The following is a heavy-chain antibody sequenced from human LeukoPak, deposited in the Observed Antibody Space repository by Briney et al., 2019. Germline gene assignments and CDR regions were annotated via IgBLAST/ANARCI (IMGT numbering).Heavy chain of an antibody. CDR3: ARISVLWYFYAMAV. D-gene: IGHD3-10*01. CDR1: GFTVSSNY. CDR2: IYSGGST. Sequence: GGSLRLSCAASGFTVSSNYMSWVRQAPGEGLEWVSVIYSGGSTNYADSVKGRFTISRDNSKNTLYLQMNSLRAEGTAVYYCARISVLWYFYAMAVWGQGTTVTVSS. V-gene: IGHV3-66*01. J-gene: IGHJ6*02.